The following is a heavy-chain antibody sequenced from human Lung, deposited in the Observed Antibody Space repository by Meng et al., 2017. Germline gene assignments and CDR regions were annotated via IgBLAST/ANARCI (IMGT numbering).Heavy chain of an antibody. D-gene: IGHD6-19*01. V-gene: IGHV4-4*02. CDR3: ASRGLWLDPQNFDY. CDR2: IYHSAST. CDR1: SGTSSSSYW. J-gene: IGHJ4*02. Sequence: VRLRPARPGLAQPSGRPSPACGVSSGTSSSSYWWSWDRQPTGKGLVWIREIYHSASTNYNPSRQSRVTISVDKSKNQFSLKLSSVTAADTAVYSSASRGLWLDPQNFDYWGQGTLVTVSS.